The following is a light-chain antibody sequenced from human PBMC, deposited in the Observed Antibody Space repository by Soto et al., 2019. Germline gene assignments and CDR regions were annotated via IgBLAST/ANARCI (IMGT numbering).Light chain of an antibody. V-gene: IGKV3-20*01. CDR3: QRYYDSVWT. CDR2: GAS. J-gene: IGKJ1*01. CDR1: QSVNSTS. Sequence: EIVXTQSPGTLSLXPGETATLSCRASQSVNSTSLAWYQQKPGQAPRLLIHGASGRATGIPDRFSGSGSGTDFTLTISRLGPEDFAVYFCQRYYDSVWTFGQGTKVDIK.